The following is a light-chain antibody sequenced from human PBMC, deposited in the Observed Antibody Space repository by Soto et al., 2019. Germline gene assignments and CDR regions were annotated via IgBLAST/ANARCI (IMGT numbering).Light chain of an antibody. Sequence: ETVMTQSPATLYMSPGESATLSCRASQSVSNNLAWYQQKPGQAPRLLIYGASSRATGVPARFSGSGSGTQFTLTISSLQSEDFAVYYCQQYNNWPRTFGQGTKVDIK. CDR1: QSVSNN. CDR2: GAS. J-gene: IGKJ1*01. CDR3: QQYNNWPRT. V-gene: IGKV3-15*01.